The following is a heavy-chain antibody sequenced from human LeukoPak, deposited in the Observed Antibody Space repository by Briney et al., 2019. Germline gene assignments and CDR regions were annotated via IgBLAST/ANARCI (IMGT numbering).Heavy chain of an antibody. Sequence: GGSLRLSCATSAFTFRSYGMHWVRQAPDKGLEWVAFIRYDGSNKYYADSVKGRFTISRDNSKNTLYLQMNSLRAEDTAVYYCAKKILGISYCFDYWGQGTLVTVSS. CDR2: IRYDGSNK. CDR1: AFTFRSYG. D-gene: IGHD3-10*01. V-gene: IGHV3-30*02. CDR3: AKKILGISYCFDY. J-gene: IGHJ4*02.